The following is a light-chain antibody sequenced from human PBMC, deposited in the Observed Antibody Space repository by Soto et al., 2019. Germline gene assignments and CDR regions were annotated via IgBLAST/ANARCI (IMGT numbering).Light chain of an antibody. Sequence: EIVLPQSPATLSLSPGERATLSCRASQSVSSYLAWYQQKPGQAPRLLIYDASNRATGIPARFSGSGSGTDFTLTISSLEPEDFAVYYCQQRSNWPLTFGGGTKVVIK. J-gene: IGKJ4*01. CDR3: QQRSNWPLT. CDR2: DAS. CDR1: QSVSSY. V-gene: IGKV3-11*01.